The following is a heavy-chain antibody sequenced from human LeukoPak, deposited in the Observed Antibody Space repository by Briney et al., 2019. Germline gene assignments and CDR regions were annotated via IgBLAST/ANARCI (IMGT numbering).Heavy chain of an antibody. Sequence: GGSLRLSCAASGFTFSSYWMSWVRQAPGKGLEWVANIKQTGSEKYYVDSVEGRFTISRDNAKNSLYLQMTSLRAEDTAVYYCARGSYSGNDFYFDYWGQGTLVPVSS. CDR1: GFTFSSYW. J-gene: IGHJ4*02. D-gene: IGHD1-26*01. CDR2: IKQTGSEK. V-gene: IGHV3-7*01. CDR3: ARGSYSGNDFYFDY.